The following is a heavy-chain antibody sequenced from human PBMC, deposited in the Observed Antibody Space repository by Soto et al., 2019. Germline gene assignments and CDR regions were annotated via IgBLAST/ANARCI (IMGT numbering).Heavy chain of an antibody. J-gene: IGHJ4*02. CDR2: IYYSGST. V-gene: IGHV4-59*01. Sequence: ASETLSLTCTVSGGSISSYYWSWIRQPPGKGLEWIGYIYYSGSTNYNPSLKSRVTISVDTSKNQFSLKLSSVTAADTAVYYCAREVGDGYKSFDYWGQGTLVTVSS. CDR1: GGSISSYY. CDR3: AREVGDGYKSFDY. D-gene: IGHD5-12*01.